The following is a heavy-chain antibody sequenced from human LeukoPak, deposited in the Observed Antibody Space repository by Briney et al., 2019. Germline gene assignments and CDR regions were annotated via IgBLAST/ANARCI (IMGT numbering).Heavy chain of an antibody. CDR1: GDSISSNNYH. V-gene: IGHV4-39*07. Sequence: KPSETLSLTCTVSGDSISSNNYHWGWIRQPPGKGLEWIGSLYYTGTTYYNASLKSRVTISVDTSKNQFSLKLSSVTAADTAVYYCARDGGRWDGSDVWGQGTLVTVSS. CDR3: ARDGGRWDGSDV. J-gene: IGHJ4*02. CDR2: LYYTGTT. D-gene: IGHD3-10*01.